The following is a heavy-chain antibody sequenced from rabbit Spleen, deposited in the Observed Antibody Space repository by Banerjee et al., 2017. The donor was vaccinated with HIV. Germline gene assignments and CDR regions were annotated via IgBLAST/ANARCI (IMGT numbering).Heavy chain of an antibody. D-gene: IGHD7-1*01. CDR1: GFSFTYIDY. J-gene: IGHJ4*01. V-gene: IGHV1S40*01. CDR2: MNTASGGST. Sequence: QSLEESGGDLVKPGASLTLTCTASGFSFTYIDYLCWVRQPPGKGLEWIGCMNTASGGSTWYASWAKGRFTISKTSSTTVTLQMTSLTAADTATYFCAREGANTGYRYFDLWGPGTLVTVS. CDR3: AREGANTGYRYFDL.